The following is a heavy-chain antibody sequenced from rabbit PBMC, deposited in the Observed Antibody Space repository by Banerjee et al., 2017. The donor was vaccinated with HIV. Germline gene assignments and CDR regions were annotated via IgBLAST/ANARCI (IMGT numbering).Heavy chain of an antibody. CDR1: GFSFSSSYC. V-gene: IGHV1S40*01. Sequence: QSLEESGGDLVKPGASLTLTCTASGFSFSSSYCMCWVRQTPGKGLEWIGCIYTGDGNTYYANWAKGRFTITKTSSTTVTLQMTGLTAADTATYFCARGNYFADGYGTYFGLWGPGTLVTVS. D-gene: IGHD7-1*01. J-gene: IGHJ4*01. CDR3: ARGNYFADGYGTYFGL. CDR2: IYTGDGNT.